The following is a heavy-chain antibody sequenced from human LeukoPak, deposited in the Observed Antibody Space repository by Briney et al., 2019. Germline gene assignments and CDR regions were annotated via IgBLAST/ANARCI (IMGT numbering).Heavy chain of an antibody. CDR2: MNSNSGNT. CDR3: AIQLSTLKYYYYYGMDV. D-gene: IGHD5-18*01. Sequence: ASVKVSCKASGYTFTSYDINWVRQATGQGLEWMGWMNSNSGNTGYAQKFQGRVTMTRNTSISTAYMELSSLRSEDTAVYYCAIQLSTLKYYYYYGMDVWGQGTTVTVSS. V-gene: IGHV1-8*01. J-gene: IGHJ6*02. CDR1: GYTFTSYD.